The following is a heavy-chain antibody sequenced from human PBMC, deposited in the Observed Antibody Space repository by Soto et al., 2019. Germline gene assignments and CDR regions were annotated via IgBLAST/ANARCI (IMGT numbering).Heavy chain of an antibody. V-gene: IGHV1-18*01. J-gene: IGHJ6*02. CDR3: ARNGERDLGLNYYFYYGMDV. D-gene: IGHD3-10*01. Sequence: ASVKVSCKASDYIFTTYGISWVRQAPGQGLEWMGWVSPYSNITNYAQKFQGRATMTTETSTSTVYMELRSLRSDDTAMYYCARNGERDLGLNYYFYYGMDVWGQGTSVTVSS. CDR2: VSPYSNIT. CDR1: DYIFTTYG.